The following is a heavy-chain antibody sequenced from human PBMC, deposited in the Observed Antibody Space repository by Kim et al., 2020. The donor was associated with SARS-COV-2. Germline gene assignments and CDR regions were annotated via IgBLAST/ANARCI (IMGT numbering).Heavy chain of an antibody. CDR3: AKGVINSGFDY. Sequence: GGSLRLSCAATGFTFSTSPMGWVRQAPGKGLEWVSRISWDGKKTYYADSVKGRVTMSSDKSKNTVDLHMNSLRVEDTAVYYCAKGVINSGFDYWGQGA. V-gene: IGHV3-23*01. D-gene: IGHD1-26*01. CDR1: GFTFSTSP. CDR2: ISWDGKKT. J-gene: IGHJ4*02.